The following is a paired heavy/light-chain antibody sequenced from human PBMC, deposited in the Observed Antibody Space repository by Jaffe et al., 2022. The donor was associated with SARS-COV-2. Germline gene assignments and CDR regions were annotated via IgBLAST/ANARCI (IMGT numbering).Heavy chain of an antibody. Sequence: EVLLLESGGGLVQPGGSLRLSCAASGLTLRSYVMSWVRQAPGKGLEWVSGISASGDSTYHADSVKGRFTISRDNSKNVLYLQMNSLRAEDTAVYYCAAGFSGGWGFYEFWGQGTLVTVSS. CDR1: GLTLRSYV. D-gene: IGHD6-19*01. V-gene: IGHV3-23*01. CDR3: AAGFSGGWGFYEF. CDR2: ISASGDST. J-gene: IGHJ4*02.
Light chain of an antibody. J-gene: IGKJ2*01. Sequence: DIQMTQSPSSLSASVGDKVTITCRASQSLSSYLNWYQQRPGKAPKFLIYAASTLQGGVPSRFSGSGSGTDFTLTINSLQPEDFATYYCQQSYRTPYTFGQGTKLEIK. V-gene: IGKV1-39*01. CDR3: QQSYRTPYT. CDR2: AAS. CDR1: QSLSSY.